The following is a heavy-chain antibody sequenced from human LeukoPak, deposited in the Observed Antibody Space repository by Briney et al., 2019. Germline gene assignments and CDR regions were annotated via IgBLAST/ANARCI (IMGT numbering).Heavy chain of an antibody. V-gene: IGHV3-48*04. Sequence: GGSLRLSCAASGFTFSSYGMNWVRQAPGKGLEWVSYISSGSSTISYADSVKGRFTISRDNSKNSLFLQMNSLRAEATAVYYCARRTESFCWSLAFWGKGTVVSVSS. D-gene: IGHD3-3*01. CDR3: ARRTESFCWSLAF. CDR1: GFTFSSYG. CDR2: ISSGSSTI. J-gene: IGHJ4*02.